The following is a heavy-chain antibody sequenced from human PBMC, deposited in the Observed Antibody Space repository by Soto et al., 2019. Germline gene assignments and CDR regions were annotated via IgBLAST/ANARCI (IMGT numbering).Heavy chain of an antibody. Sequence: GGSLRLSCAASGFTFSSYGMHWVRQAPGKGLEWVAVISYDGSNKYYADSVKGRFTISRDNSKNTLYLQMNSLRAEDTAVYYCAKLAASYYYDSSDFDYWGQGTLVTVSS. V-gene: IGHV3-30*18. CDR2: ISYDGSNK. J-gene: IGHJ4*02. CDR3: AKLAASYYYDSSDFDY. D-gene: IGHD3-22*01. CDR1: GFTFSSYG.